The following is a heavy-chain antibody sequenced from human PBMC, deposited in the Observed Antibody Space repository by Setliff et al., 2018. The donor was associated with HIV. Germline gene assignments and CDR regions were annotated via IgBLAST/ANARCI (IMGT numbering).Heavy chain of an antibody. CDR2: INTNTGNP. CDR1: GYTFTSYA. Sequence: ASVKVSCKASGYTFTSYAMNWVRQAPGQGLEWMGWINTNTGNPTYAQGFTGRFVFSLDTSVSTAYLQISSLKAEDTAVYYCARGKRAMVRGVIMTPAFDIWGQGTMVTVSS. V-gene: IGHV7-4-1*02. J-gene: IGHJ3*02. CDR3: ARGKRAMVRGVIMTPAFDI. D-gene: IGHD3-10*01.